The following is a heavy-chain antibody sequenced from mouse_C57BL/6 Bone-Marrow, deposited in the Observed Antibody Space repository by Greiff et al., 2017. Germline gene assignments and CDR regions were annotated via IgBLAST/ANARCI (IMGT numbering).Heavy chain of an antibody. V-gene: IGHV1-22*01. CDR1: GYTFTDYN. CDR3: AKMGDYGSSDAWYFDV. D-gene: IGHD1-1*01. J-gene: IGHJ1*03. CDR2: INPNNGGT. Sequence: VQLQQSGPELVKPGASVKMSCKASGYTFTDYNMHWVKQSHGKSLEWIGYINPNNGGTSYNQKFKGKATLTVNKSSSTAYMELRRLTLEDSDVYYCAKMGDYGSSDAWYFDVWGTGTTVTGSA.